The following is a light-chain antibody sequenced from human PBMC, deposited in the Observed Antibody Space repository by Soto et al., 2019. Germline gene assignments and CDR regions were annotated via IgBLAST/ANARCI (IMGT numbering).Light chain of an antibody. Sequence: EMVMTQSPATLSVSPGERVTLSCRASESVHRNLAWYQQKPGQGPSLLIYYASTRATGVPDRFTGSGSGTEFTPTISSLQSEDFGVFHCQHYSNWSPTFGPGTKVEIK. J-gene: IGKJ3*01. CDR2: YAS. CDR3: QHYSNWSPT. V-gene: IGKV3-15*01. CDR1: ESVHRN.